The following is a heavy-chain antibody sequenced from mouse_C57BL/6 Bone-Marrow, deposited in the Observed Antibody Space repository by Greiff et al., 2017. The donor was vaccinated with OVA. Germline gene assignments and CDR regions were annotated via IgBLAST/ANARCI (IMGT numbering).Heavy chain of an antibody. CDR1: GFSLSTFGMG. CDR3: ARGYYSNSSWFAD. V-gene: IGHV8-8*01. Sequence: QVQLKKSGPGILQPSQTLSLTCSFSGFSLSTFGMGVGWIRPPSGKGLEWLAHIWWDDDKYYNPALKSRLTISKDTSKNQVFLKIANVDTADTATYYCARGYYSNSSWFADWGQGTLVTVSA. D-gene: IGHD2-5*01. J-gene: IGHJ3*01. CDR2: IWWDDDK.